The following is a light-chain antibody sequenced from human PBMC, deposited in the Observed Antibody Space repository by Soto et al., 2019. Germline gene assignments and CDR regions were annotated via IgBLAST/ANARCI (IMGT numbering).Light chain of an antibody. CDR3: TSYTSSGTHV. CDR2: DVI. V-gene: IGLV2-14*01. Sequence: LTQPASVSGSPGQSITISCTGTTSDVGGYNYVSWHQQHPGKAPKLMIYDVINRPSGVSNRFSGSKSDNTASLTISGLQAEDEADYYCTSYTSSGTHVFGSGTKVTVL. CDR1: TSDVGGYNY. J-gene: IGLJ1*01.